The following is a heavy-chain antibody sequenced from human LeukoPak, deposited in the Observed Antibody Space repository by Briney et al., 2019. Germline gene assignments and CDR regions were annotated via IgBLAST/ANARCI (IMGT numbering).Heavy chain of an antibody. CDR3: AYRNNFEY. CDR2: IKADGSER. J-gene: IGHJ4*02. CDR1: GFSLSGHW. D-gene: IGHD1/OR15-1a*01. Sequence: GGSLRLSCATSGFSLSGHWMNWVRQPPGKGLEWVANIKADGSERYYVDSVKGRFTISRDDAKRTVDLQMDNLRAEDTAIYYCAYRNNFEYWGQGALVTVS. V-gene: IGHV3-7*05.